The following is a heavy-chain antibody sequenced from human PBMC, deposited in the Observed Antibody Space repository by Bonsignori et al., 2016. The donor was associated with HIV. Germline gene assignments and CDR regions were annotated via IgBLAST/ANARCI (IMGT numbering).Heavy chain of an antibody. J-gene: IGHJ4*02. CDR2: IKEDGIEK. D-gene: IGHD2-15*01. CDR3: ARAAGLFVAAEGPRVSGRPYYFDS. Sequence: WIRQPPGKGLEWVANIKEDGIEKYFVDSVGGRFTISRDNAKNSLYLQMNSLRVGDTAVYYCARAAGLFVAAEGPRVSGRPYYFDSWGRGTQVTVSS. V-gene: IGHV3-7*03.